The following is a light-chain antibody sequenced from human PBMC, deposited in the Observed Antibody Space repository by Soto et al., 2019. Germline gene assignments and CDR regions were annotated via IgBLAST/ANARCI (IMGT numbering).Light chain of an antibody. V-gene: IGLV2-8*01. CDR2: EVN. CDR1: NSDVAAYNY. J-gene: IGLJ3*02. Sequence: QSALTQPPSASGSPGQSVTISCTGTNSDVAAYNYVSWYQQHPGKAPKLMIFEVNKRPSGVPDRFSGSKSGNTASLTVSGLQAEDEADYYCNSYAGSDNWVFGGGTKLTVL. CDR3: NSYAGSDNWV.